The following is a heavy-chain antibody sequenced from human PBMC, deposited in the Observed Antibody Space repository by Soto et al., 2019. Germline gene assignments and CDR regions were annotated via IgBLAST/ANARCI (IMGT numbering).Heavy chain of an antibody. CDR1: GDTFNTYA. V-gene: IGHV1-69*13. D-gene: IGHD3-10*01. J-gene: IGHJ4*01. CDR3: ASGAFGSGTYFY. Sequence: SVKVSCKASGDTFNTYAFNWVRQAPGQGLEWMGGFFPKYTSTNYAQKFLGRVTITADESTSTAYMELSSLTSDDTAMYYCASGAFGSGTYFYWGQGTLVTVSS. CDR2: FFPKYTST.